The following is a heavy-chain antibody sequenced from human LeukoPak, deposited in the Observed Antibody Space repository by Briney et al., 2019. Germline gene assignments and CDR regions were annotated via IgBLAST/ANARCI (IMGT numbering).Heavy chain of an antibody. Sequence: PGGSLRLSCAASGFTFDDYAMHWVRQAPGKGLEWVSGISWNSGSIGYADSVKGRFTISRDNAKNSLYLQMNSLRAEDTALYYCAKVLSSGWYQISHFDYWGQGTLVTVSS. V-gene: IGHV3-9*01. CDR1: GFTFDDYA. CDR3: AKVLSSGWYQISHFDY. D-gene: IGHD6-19*01. CDR2: ISWNSGSI. J-gene: IGHJ4*02.